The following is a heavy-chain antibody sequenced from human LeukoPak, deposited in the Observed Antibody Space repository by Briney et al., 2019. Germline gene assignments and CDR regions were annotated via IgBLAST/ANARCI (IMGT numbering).Heavy chain of an antibody. V-gene: IGHV3-23*01. CDR2: ISGSGGST. D-gene: IGHD6-6*01. CDR1: GLTFSICA. J-gene: IGHJ5*02. CDR3: AKDPSYSSSSYADWFDP. Sequence: GGSLSLFRAASGLTFSICAVSWVRQARGGGREWVTSISGSGGSTYYADSVKGRFTISRDNSKNTLYLQMNSLRAEDTAVYYCAKDPSYSSSSYADWFDPWGQGTLVTVYS.